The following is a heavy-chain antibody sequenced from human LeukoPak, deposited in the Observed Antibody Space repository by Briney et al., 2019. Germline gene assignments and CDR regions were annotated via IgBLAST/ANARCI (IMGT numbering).Heavy chain of an antibody. V-gene: IGHV3-21*06. CDR3: ARDAQWLVPEGYYYYMDV. J-gene: IGHJ6*03. CDR1: GFAFSRYS. CDR2: ISSSSSHI. Sequence: GGSLRLSCAGSGFAFSRYSMNWFRQAPGKGLERVSSISSSSSHIFYADSVKGRFTISRDNTKNSLYLQMNSLRAGDTAVYYCARDAQWLVPEGYYYYMDVWGKGITVTVAS. D-gene: IGHD6-19*01.